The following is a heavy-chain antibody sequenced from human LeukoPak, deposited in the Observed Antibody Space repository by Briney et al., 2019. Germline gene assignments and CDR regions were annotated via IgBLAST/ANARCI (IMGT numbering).Heavy chain of an antibody. V-gene: IGHV4-59*01. J-gene: IGHJ4*02. CDR2: IYYSGSS. D-gene: IGHD3-10*01. Sequence: SETLSLTCTVSGDSISSYYWTWIRQPPGRGLQWIGYIYYSGSSNYNPSLKSRVTISVDTSKNQFSLKLSSVTAADTAVYYCARGSGTYPVFEYWGQGTLVTVSS. CDR1: GDSISSYY. CDR3: ARGSGTYPVFEY.